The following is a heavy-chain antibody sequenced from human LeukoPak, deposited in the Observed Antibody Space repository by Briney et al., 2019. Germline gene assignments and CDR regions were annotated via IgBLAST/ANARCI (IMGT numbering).Heavy chain of an antibody. CDR1: GFTFSTYS. CDR3: ARDRTAALFYY. J-gene: IGHJ4*02. V-gene: IGHV3-48*02. D-gene: IGHD2-15*01. CDR2: ISSSSDAI. Sequence: GGSLRLSCAASGFTFSTYSMNWVHQAPGKGLEWVSFISSSSDAIYYADSVKGRFIISRDNAKNSLYLQMNSLREEDTAVYYCARDRTAALFYYWGQGTLVTVSS.